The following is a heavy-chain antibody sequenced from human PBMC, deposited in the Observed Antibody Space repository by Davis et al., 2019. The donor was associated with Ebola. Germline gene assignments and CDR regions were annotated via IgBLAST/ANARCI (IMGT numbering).Heavy chain of an antibody. Sequence: AASVKVSCKASGYTFAAHYIHWVRQAPGQGLEWMGWISAYNGNTNYAQKLQGRVTMTTDTSTSTAYMELRSLRSDDTAVYYCAVQPVVVVAATPWSDDWGQGTLVTVSS. V-gene: IGHV1-18*04. CDR1: GYTFAAHY. CDR3: AVQPVVVVAATPWSDD. J-gene: IGHJ4*02. D-gene: IGHD2-15*01. CDR2: ISAYNGNT.